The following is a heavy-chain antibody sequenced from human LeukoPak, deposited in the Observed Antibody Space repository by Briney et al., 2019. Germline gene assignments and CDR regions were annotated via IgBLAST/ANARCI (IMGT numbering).Heavy chain of an antibody. CDR3: AKAPVTTCSGAYCYPFDY. D-gene: IGHD2-15*01. Sequence: GGTLRLSCAASGFTFSSYGMSWVRQAPGKGLEWVSAISVSGNTYHADSVKGRFTISRDSYKDTLYLQMNSLRVEDAAVYYCAKAPVTTCSGAYCYPFDYWGQGTLVTVSS. CDR2: ISVSGNT. V-gene: IGHV3-23*01. CDR1: GFTFSSYG. J-gene: IGHJ4*02.